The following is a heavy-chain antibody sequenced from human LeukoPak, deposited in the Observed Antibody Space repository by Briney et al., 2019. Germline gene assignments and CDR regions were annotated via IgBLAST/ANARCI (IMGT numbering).Heavy chain of an antibody. CDR2: ISPDGNID. J-gene: IGHJ4*02. CDR1: GFTFTTFG. CDR3: ARINNFDDF. V-gene: IGHV3-30*03. Sequence: PGRSLRLSCAASGFTFTTFGIHWVRQAPGKGLEWVAAISPDGNIDYYSDSVKGRFSISRDDSKNMIYLQMNSLRGEDPAVYFCARINNFDDFWGQGTLVTVSS. D-gene: IGHD1-1*01.